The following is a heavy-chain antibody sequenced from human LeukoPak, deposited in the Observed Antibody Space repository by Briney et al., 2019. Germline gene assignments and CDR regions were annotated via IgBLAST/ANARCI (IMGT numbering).Heavy chain of an antibody. CDR2: IGTSGSYI. D-gene: IGHD5-12*01. V-gene: IGHV3-21*01. J-gene: IGHJ3*02. CDR3: ARDRAIDIRAYDI. Sequence: GGSLRLSCAASGFAFSGDNMNWVRQAPGKGLEWVSFIGTSGSYIKYADSVKGRFTISRDNAKNSLYLQMNSLRAEDTAMYFCARDRAIDIRAYDIWGQGTMVAVSS. CDR1: GFAFSGDN.